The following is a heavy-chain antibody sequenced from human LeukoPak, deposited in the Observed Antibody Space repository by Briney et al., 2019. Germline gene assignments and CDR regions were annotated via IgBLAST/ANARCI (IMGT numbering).Heavy chain of an antibody. Sequence: SVKVSCKASGGTFSSYAITWVRQAPGQGLEWMGRIIPIFGTANYAQKFQGRVTITTDESTSTACMELSTLRSDDTAVYYCARERPPGDSSNWFLEGYFDIWGQGTLVTVSS. CDR3: ARERPPGDSSNWFLEGYFDI. CDR1: GGTFSSYA. D-gene: IGHD6-13*01. V-gene: IGHV1-69*05. J-gene: IGHJ4*02. CDR2: IIPIFGTA.